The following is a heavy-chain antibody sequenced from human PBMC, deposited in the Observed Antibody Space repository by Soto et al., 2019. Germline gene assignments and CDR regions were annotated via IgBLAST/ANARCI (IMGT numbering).Heavy chain of an antibody. CDR2: INAGNGNT. Sequence: GASVKGSCKGSGYTFTSYAMHWVSQDTEQRLEWMGWINAGNGNTKYSQKFQGRVTITRDTSASTAYMELSSLRSEDTAVYYCARGSSPYYYDSSGYLGWFDPWGQGTQVTVSS. V-gene: IGHV1-3*01. CDR3: ARGSSPYYYDSSGYLGWFDP. J-gene: IGHJ5*02. D-gene: IGHD3-22*01. CDR1: GYTFTSYA.